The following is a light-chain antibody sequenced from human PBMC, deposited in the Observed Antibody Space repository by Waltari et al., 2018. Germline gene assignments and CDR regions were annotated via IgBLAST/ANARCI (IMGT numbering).Light chain of an antibody. J-gene: IGLJ2*01. CDR2: GNS. CDR1: SSNIGAGYD. V-gene: IGLV1-40*01. Sequence: QSVLTQPPSVSGAPGQRVTIPCPGSSSNIGAGYDVNWYQQLPGKVPKLLIYGNSNRPSGVPDRISGSKSGTSASLAITGLQAEDEADYYCQSYDSSLGGSVFGGGTKLTVL. CDR3: QSYDSSLGGSV.